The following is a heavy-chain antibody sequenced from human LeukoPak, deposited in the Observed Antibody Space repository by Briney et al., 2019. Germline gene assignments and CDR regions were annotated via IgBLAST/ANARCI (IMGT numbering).Heavy chain of an antibody. D-gene: IGHD4-17*01. CDR3: AKDQDYGDYYFDY. CDR1: GFTFSNYG. V-gene: IGHV3-23*01. J-gene: IGHJ4*02. Sequence: GSLRLSCAASGFTFSNYGMNWVRLAPGKGLEWVSGITGRGETKYYADSVKGRFTISRDNSKNTLYLQINSLRAEDTAVYYCAKDQDYGDYYFDYWGQGTLVTVSS. CDR2: ITGRGETK.